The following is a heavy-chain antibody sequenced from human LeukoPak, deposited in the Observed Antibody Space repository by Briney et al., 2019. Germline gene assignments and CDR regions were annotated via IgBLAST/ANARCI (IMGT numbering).Heavy chain of an antibody. D-gene: IGHD5-18*01. CDR3: ARERRGYSYGWGAFDI. V-gene: IGHV3-33*01. CDR2: IWYDGGNK. Sequence: GGSLRLSCAASGFTFSSYGMHWVRQAPGKGLEWVAVIWYDGGNKYYADSVKGRFTISRDNSKNTLYLQMNSLRAEDTAVYYCARERRGYSYGWGAFDIWGQGTMVTVSS. J-gene: IGHJ3*02. CDR1: GFTFSSYG.